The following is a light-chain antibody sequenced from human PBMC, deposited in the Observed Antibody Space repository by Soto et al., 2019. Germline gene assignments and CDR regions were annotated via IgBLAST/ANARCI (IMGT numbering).Light chain of an antibody. V-gene: IGLV2-14*03. Sequence: SLLTQPSPLSGSPGQSITISRPGTSTDIGRYNYVSWYQQHPGKAPKLMIYDVSNRPSGVSNRFSGSKSGNTASLTISGLQAEDEADYYCSSYTSSSTYVFGTGTKVTVL. J-gene: IGLJ1*01. CDR2: DVS. CDR1: STDIGRYNY. CDR3: SSYTSSSTYV.